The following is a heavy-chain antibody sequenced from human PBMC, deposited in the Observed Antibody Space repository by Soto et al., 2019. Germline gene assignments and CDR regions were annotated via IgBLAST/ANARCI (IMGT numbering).Heavy chain of an antibody. CDR3: VKDSSGWSYYFDY. Sequence: PVGSLRLSCSASGFTFSSYAMHWVRQAPGKGLEYVSAISSNGGSTYYADSVKGRFTISRDNSKNTLYLQMSSLRAEDTAVYYCVKDSSGWSYYFDYWGQGTLVIVSS. CDR1: GFTFSSYA. CDR2: ISSNGGST. J-gene: IGHJ4*02. D-gene: IGHD6-19*01. V-gene: IGHV3-64D*06.